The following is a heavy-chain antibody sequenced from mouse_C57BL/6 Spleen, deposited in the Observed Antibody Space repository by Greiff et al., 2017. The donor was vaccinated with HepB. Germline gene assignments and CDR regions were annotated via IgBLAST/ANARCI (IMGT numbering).Heavy chain of an antibody. CDR2: IAPGSGST. J-gene: IGHJ4*01. CDR1: GYTFTSYW. CDR3: ARRPYYYSMDY. V-gene: IGHV1-55*01. Sequence: QVQLQQPGAELVKPGASVKMSCKASGYTFTSYWITWVKQRPGQGLEWIGVIAPGSGSTNYNENFKSKATLTVDTSSSTAYMQLSSLTSEASPVYYCARRPYYYSMDYWGQGTSVTVAS.